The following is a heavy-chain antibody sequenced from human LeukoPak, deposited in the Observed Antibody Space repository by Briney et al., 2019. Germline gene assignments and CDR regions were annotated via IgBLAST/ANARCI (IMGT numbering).Heavy chain of an antibody. J-gene: IGHJ4*02. CDR2: IYTSGST. V-gene: IGHV4-61*02. CDR3: AREGGYSSSLTFDY. CDR1: GGSISSGSYY. D-gene: IGHD6-6*01. Sequence: PSQTLSLTCTVSGGSISSGSYYWSWIRQPAGKGLEWIGRIYTSGSTNHNPSLKSRVTMSVDTSKNQFSLKLSSVTAADTAVYYCAREGGYSSSLTFDYWGQGTLVTVSS.